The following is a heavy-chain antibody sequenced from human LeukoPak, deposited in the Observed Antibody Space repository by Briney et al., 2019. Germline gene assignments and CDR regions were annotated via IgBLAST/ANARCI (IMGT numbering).Heavy chain of an antibody. CDR1: GLTFSSSS. CDR3: ARDPPGGYYYGMDV. D-gene: IGHD1-14*01. CDR2: INNDGSST. J-gene: IGHJ6*02. V-gene: IGHV3-74*01. Sequence: GGSLRLSCAASGLTFSSSSMSWVRQVPGKGLVWVSHINNDGSSTNYADSVKGRFTISRDNAKNTLYLQMNSLRAEDTAVYYCARDPPGGYYYGMDVWGQGTTVTVSS.